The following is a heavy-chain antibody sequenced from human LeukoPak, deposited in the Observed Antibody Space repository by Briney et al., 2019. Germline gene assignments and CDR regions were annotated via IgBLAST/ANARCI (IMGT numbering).Heavy chain of an antibody. CDR3: ARDLRGYYYDSSGGGF. V-gene: IGHV3-21*01. CDR1: GFTFSSYS. D-gene: IGHD3-22*01. J-gene: IGHJ4*02. Sequence: GGSQRLSCAASGFTFSSYSMNWVRQAPGKGLEWVSSISSSSSYIYYADSVKGRFTISRDNAKNSLYLQMNSLRAEDTAVYYCARDLRGYYYDSSGGGFWGQGTLVTVSS. CDR2: ISSSSSYI.